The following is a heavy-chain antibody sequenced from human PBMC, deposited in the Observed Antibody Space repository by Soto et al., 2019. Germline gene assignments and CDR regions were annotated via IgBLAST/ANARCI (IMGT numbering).Heavy chain of an antibody. V-gene: IGHV1-18*01. Sequence: QVQLVQSGTEVKKPGASVKVSCKASGYTFRSYGISWVRQAPGQGLEWLGWISAYSSNTHYAQKFQGKVTMTTDTSTITAYMELRSLRSDDTAMYYCAKADSNYAGKFSYYFMDVWGEGTMVTVSS. CDR1: GYTFRSYG. CDR3: AKADSNYAGKFSYYFMDV. CDR2: ISAYSSNT. D-gene: IGHD4-4*01. J-gene: IGHJ6*03.